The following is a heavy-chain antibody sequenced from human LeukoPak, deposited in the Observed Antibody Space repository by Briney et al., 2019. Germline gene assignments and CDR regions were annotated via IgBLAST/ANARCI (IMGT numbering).Heavy chain of an antibody. CDR2: ISSSSSTI. Sequence: GGSLRLSCAASGFTFSGYSMNWVRQAPGKGLEWVSYISSSSSTIYYADSLKGRFTISRDNAKNSLYLQMNSLRAEDTAVYDCARDPLKWGPRDAFDIWGQGTMVTVSS. J-gene: IGHJ3*02. CDR1: GFTFSGYS. V-gene: IGHV3-48*04. CDR3: ARDPLKWGPRDAFDI. D-gene: IGHD7-27*01.